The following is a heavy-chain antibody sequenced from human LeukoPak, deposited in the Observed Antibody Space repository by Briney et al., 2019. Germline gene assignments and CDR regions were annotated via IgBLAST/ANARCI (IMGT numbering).Heavy chain of an antibody. D-gene: IGHD1-26*01. CDR3: AREARGSGRDFDY. Sequence: GGSLRLSCAASGFSFSDFYMSWIRQAPGMGLEWISYIGTRSNPIYYADSVKGRFSISRDDAKNSLYLQMNSLRDEDSAVYFCAREARGSGRDFDYWGQGILVTVSS. J-gene: IGHJ4*02. V-gene: IGHV3-11*01. CDR2: IGTRSNPI. CDR1: GFSFSDFY.